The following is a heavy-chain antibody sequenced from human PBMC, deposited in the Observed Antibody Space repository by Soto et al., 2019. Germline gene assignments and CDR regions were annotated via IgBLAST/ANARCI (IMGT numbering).Heavy chain of an antibody. J-gene: IGHJ6*03. CDR2: IKSKTDGGTT. D-gene: IGHD3-9*01. V-gene: IGHV3-15*01. CDR1: GFTFSNAW. CDR3: TTAFRLRYFDWLLYPTPLSQKSHMDV. Sequence: PGGSLRLCCAASGFTFSNAWMSWVRQAPGKGLEWVGRIKSKTDGGTTDYAAPVKGRFTISRDDSKNTLYLQMNSLKTEDTAVYYCTTAFRLRYFDWLLYPTPLSQKSHMDVWGKGTTVTVSS.